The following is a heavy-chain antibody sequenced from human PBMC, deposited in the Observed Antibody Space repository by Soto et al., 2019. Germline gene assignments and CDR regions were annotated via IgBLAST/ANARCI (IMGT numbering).Heavy chain of an antibody. V-gene: IGHV2-5*02. CDR2: IYWDDDK. CDR1: GFSLSTSGVG. J-gene: IGHJ4*02. CDR3: AHRPIATSYFDY. D-gene: IGHD6-13*01. Sequence: SGPTLVNPTQTLTLTCTFSGFSLSTSGVGVGWIRQPPGKALEWLALIYWDDDKRYSPSLNSRLTITKDTSKNQVLLTMTNMDPVDTATYYCAHRPIATSYFDYWGQGTLVTVSS.